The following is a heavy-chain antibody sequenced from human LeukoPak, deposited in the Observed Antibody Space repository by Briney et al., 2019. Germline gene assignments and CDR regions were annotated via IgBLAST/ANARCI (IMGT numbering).Heavy chain of an antibody. J-gene: IGHJ4*02. CDR2: TSGSGGST. D-gene: IGHD6-13*01. V-gene: IGHV3-23*01. CDR1: GFTFSSYD. CDR3: AKARYSSSWAFDY. Sequence: GGSLRLSCAACGFTFSSYDMSWDRQAPGKGLEWVSATSGSGGSTYYADSVKGRFTISRDNSKNTLYLQMNSLRAEDTAVYYCAKARYSSSWAFDYWGQGTLVTVSS.